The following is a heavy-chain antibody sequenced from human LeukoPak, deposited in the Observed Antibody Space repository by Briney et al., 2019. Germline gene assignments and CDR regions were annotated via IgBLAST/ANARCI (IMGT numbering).Heavy chain of an antibody. D-gene: IGHD1-14*01. V-gene: IGHV3-74*01. CDR1: GFTFSDYW. CDR2: INPDGTST. Sequence: GGSLRLSCAAPGFTFSDYWMHWVRQAPGKGPAWVSRINPDGTSTSYADSVKGRFTISRDNAKNTLYLQISSVRAEDTAVYYCARDMWGTCDYWGQGTLVAVSS. J-gene: IGHJ4*02. CDR3: ARDMWGTCDY.